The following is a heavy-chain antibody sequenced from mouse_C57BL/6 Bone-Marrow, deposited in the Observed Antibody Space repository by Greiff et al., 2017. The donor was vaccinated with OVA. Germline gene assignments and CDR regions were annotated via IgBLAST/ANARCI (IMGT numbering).Heavy chain of an antibody. J-gene: IGHJ2*01. V-gene: IGHV1-54*01. Sequence: QVQLKESGAELVRPGTSVKVSCKASGYAFTNYLIEWVKQRPGQGLEWIGVINPGSGGTNYNEKFKGKATLTADKSSSTAYMQLSSLTSEDSAVYFCERWGLRRGRFFDYWGQGTTLTVSS. CDR3: ERWGLRRGRFFDY. CDR1: GYAFTNYL. D-gene: IGHD2-4*01. CDR2: INPGSGGT.